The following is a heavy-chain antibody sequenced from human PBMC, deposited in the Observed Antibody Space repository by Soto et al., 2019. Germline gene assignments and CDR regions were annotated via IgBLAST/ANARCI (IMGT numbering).Heavy chain of an antibody. D-gene: IGHD2-15*01. J-gene: IGHJ4*01. CDR3: ARDATLRH. CDR1: GDSMDSFY. Sequence: SETLSLTCTVSGDSMDSFYWNWIRQPPGKGLEWIGNIYYTGSTTYNPSLKSRVSISIDTSKNQFSLQLSSVTAADTAIYYCARDATLRHWGHGTLVTVSS. V-gene: IGHV4-59*01. CDR2: IYYTGST.